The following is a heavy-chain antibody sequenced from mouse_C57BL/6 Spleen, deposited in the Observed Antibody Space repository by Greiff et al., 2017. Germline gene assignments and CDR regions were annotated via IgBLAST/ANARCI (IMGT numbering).Heavy chain of an antibody. Sequence: VQLQQPGAELVKPGASVKLSCKASGYTFTSYWMQWVKQRPGQGLEWIGEIDPSDSYTNYNQKFKGKATLTVDTSSSTAYMQLSSLTSEDSAVYYCARSYSYYGSSEYAMDYWGQGTSVTVSS. V-gene: IGHV1-50*01. CDR1: GYTFTSYW. D-gene: IGHD1-1*01. CDR3: ARSYSYYGSSEYAMDY. J-gene: IGHJ4*01. CDR2: IDPSDSYT.